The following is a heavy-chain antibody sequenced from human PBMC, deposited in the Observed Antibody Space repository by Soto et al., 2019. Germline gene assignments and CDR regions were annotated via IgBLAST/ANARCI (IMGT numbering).Heavy chain of an antibody. D-gene: IGHD1-26*01. V-gene: IGHV3-74*01. CDR3: ARVGQGAWYFDL. Sequence: EVQLVESGGGLVQPGGSLTLSCAASGFTFSSYWMHWVRQAPGKGVVWVSRINPDERGTNYADSVKGRFTISRDNAKNTLYLQMNSLRPEDTAVYYCARVGQGAWYFDLWGRGTLVTVSS. CDR1: GFTFSSYW. CDR2: INPDERGT. J-gene: IGHJ2*01.